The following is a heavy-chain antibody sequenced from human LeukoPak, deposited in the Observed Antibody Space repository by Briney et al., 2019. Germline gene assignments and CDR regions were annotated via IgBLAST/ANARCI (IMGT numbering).Heavy chain of an antibody. V-gene: IGHV1-18*01. CDR2: ISAYNGNT. D-gene: IGHD6-13*01. J-gene: IGHJ4*02. Sequence: ASVKVSCKASGYTFTIYGISWVRQAPGQGLEWMGWISAYNGNTNYAQKLQGRVTMTTDTSTSTAYMELRSLRSDDTAVYYCARVKWAIAAAGTCYFDYWGQGTLVTASS. CDR3: ARVKWAIAAAGTCYFDY. CDR1: GYTFTIYG.